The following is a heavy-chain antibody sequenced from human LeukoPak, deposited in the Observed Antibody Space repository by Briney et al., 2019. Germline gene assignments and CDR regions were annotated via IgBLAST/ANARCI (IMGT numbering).Heavy chain of an antibody. CDR1: GFSFSSYG. CDR2: ISYDGSRK. CDR3: AKGTLGSCSGVTCYEFDY. Sequence: GGSLRLSCTASGFSFSSYGIYWVRQGPGKGLEWVAVISYDGSRKYYADSVKGRFTISRDNSKNTVYLQMNSLRAEDTALYYCAKGTLGSCSGVTCYEFDYWGQGTLVTVSS. J-gene: IGHJ4*02. D-gene: IGHD2-8*02. V-gene: IGHV3-33*05.